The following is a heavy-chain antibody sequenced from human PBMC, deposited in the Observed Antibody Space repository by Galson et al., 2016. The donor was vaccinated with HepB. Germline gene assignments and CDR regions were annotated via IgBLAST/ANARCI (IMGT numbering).Heavy chain of an antibody. J-gene: IGHJ5*01. CDR1: GFTFRNSW. V-gene: IGHV3-7*01. CDR2: LQPDGTDG. D-gene: IGHD1-1*01. CDR3: ATHNAWRLDS. Sequence: CAASGFTFRNSWMSWVRQAPGKGLEWLAALQPDGTDGDYLNSVKGRFTISRDNAENSLYLEITSLTVEDMAVYYCATHNAWRLDSWGQGTLVTVSS.